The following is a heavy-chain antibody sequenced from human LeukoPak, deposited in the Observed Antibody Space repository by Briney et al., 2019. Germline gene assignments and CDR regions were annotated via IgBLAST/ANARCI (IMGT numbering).Heavy chain of an antibody. CDR3: ARELMTTVTTVFDY. Sequence: GGSLRLSCAASGFTFSSYAMHWVRQAPGKGLEWVAVISYDGSNKYYADSVKGRFTISRDNSKNTLYLQMNSLRAEDTAVYYCARELMTTVTTVFDYWGQGTLVTVSS. D-gene: IGHD4-17*01. J-gene: IGHJ4*02. CDR2: ISYDGSNK. V-gene: IGHV3-30-3*01. CDR1: GFTFSSYA.